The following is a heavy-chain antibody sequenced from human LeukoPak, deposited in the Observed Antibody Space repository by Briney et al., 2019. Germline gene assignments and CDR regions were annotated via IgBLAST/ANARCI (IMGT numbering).Heavy chain of an antibody. V-gene: IGHV2-5*01. CDR2: IYWNDDK. CDR1: GFSLSTSGVG. CDR3: AQSSYYDFWSGYYEVWFDP. Sequence: SGPTLVKPTQTLTLTCTFSGFSLSTSGVGVGWIRQPPGKAPEWLALIYWNDDKRYSPSLKSRLTITKDTSKNQAVLTMTNMDPVDTATYYCAQSSYYDFWSGYYEVWFDPWGQGTLVTVSS. D-gene: IGHD3-3*01. J-gene: IGHJ5*02.